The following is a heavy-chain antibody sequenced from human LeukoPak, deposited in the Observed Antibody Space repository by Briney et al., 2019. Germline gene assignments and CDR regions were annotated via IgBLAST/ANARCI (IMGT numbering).Heavy chain of an antibody. Sequence: PSQTLSLTCTVSGGSISSGSYYWSWIRQPAGKGLEWIGRIYTSGSTNYNPSLKSRVTISVDTSKNQFSLKLSSVTAADTAVYYCARQLHDYGDYVGDAFDIWGQGTMVTVSS. CDR3: ARQLHDYGDYVGDAFDI. CDR1: GGSISSGSYY. D-gene: IGHD4-17*01. CDR2: IYTSGST. V-gene: IGHV4-61*02. J-gene: IGHJ3*02.